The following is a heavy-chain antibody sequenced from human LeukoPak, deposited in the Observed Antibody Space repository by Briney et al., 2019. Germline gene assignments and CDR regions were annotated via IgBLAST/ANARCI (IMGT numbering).Heavy chain of an antibody. Sequence: GGSLRLSCAASGFTFSSYAMSWVRQAPGKGLEWVSGIPSSGPITYYTDSVKGRFTISRDNSKNTLYLQMNSLTAEDTGIYYCANRVAQHDSWGQGTLVTVSS. J-gene: IGHJ5*02. V-gene: IGHV3-23*01. CDR3: ANRVAQHDS. CDR2: IPSSGPIT. CDR1: GFTFSSYA. D-gene: IGHD3-3*01.